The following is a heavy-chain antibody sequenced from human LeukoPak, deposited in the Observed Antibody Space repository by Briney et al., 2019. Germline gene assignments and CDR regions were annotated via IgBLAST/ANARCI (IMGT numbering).Heavy chain of an antibody. J-gene: IGHJ4*02. CDR2: IYYSGST. D-gene: IGHD3-22*01. Sequence: SETLSLTCTVSGGSISSNSYYWGWIRQPPGKGLEWIGNIYYSGSTYYNPSLKSRVTISVDTSKNQFSLKLSSVTAADTAVHYCASSLYDTRGYYFDYWGQGTLVTVSS. CDR3: ASSLYDTRGYYFDY. V-gene: IGHV4-39*01. CDR1: GGSISSNSYY.